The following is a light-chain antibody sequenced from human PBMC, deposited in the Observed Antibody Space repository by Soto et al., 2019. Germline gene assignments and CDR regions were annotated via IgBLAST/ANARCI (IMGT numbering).Light chain of an antibody. V-gene: IGLV2-14*01. CDR1: SSDVGGYNY. CDR3: TSYTSSSTWV. Sequence: QSALTQPASVSGSPGQSITISCTGTSSDVGGYNYVSWYQQHPGKASKLMIYEVSNRPSGVSNRFSGSTSGNTASLTIAVLQAEDEADYYCTSYTSSSTWVFGGGTKLTVL. J-gene: IGLJ3*02. CDR2: EVS.